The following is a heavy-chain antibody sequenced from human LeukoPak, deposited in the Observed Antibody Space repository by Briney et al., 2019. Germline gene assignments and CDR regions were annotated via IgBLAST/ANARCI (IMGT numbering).Heavy chain of an antibody. CDR3: AIIAVPGRDY. Sequence: GGSLRLSCAASGFTFSSYAMSWVRQAPGKGLEWVSAISGSGGSTFYADSVKGRFTISRDNSKNTLYLQMNSLRAGDTAVYYCAIIAVPGRDYWGQGTLVTVSS. CDR2: ISGSGGST. CDR1: GFTFSSYA. D-gene: IGHD6-19*01. J-gene: IGHJ4*02. V-gene: IGHV3-23*01.